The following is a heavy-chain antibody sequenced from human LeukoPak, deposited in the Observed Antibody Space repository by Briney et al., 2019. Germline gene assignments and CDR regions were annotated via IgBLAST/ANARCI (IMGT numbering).Heavy chain of an antibody. CDR1: GGSFGNFA. D-gene: IGHD4-17*01. CDR3: ARGNGDYGGRLGGYFDL. CDR2: ITPSLNIA. V-gene: IGHV1-69*04. J-gene: IGHJ2*01. Sequence: ASVKVSCKASGGSFGNFAVSWVRQAPGQGLEWMGRITPSLNIAGYTQRFQDRVTITADTPTSTVYMELSSLRSEDTAVYYCARGNGDYGGRLGGYFDLWGRGTLVTVSS.